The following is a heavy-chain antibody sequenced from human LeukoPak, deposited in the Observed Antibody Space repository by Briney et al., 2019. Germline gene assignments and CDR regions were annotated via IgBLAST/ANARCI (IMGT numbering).Heavy chain of an antibody. D-gene: IGHD4-11*01. Sequence: PGGSLRLSCAASGFTFSGYAMHWVRQAPGKGLEWVAVISYDGRNEYYAGSVKGRFTISRDNPKSTLYLQMNSLKTEDTAVYYCAKVSTVTTRNFDFWGQGALVTVSS. V-gene: IGHV3-30*01. J-gene: IGHJ4*02. CDR2: ISYDGRNE. CDR1: GFTFSGYA. CDR3: AKVSTVTTRNFDF.